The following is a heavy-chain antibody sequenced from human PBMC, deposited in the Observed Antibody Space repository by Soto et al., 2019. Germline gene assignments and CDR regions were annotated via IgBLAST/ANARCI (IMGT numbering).Heavy chain of an antibody. D-gene: IGHD3-16*01. J-gene: IGHJ3*01. V-gene: IGHV1-69*01. CDR3: ARLTRDWGDAFDL. CDR2: IIPVFDKA. CDR1: GGSFGSSA. Sequence: QVQLVQSGADVKKPGSSVKVSCKTSGGSFGSSAISWVRQAPAQGLEWMGEIIPVFDKANYAQNFQGRLTITADALTRTLLMELRSLSSEDTAVYFFARLTRDWGDAFDLWGLGTVPTVSS.